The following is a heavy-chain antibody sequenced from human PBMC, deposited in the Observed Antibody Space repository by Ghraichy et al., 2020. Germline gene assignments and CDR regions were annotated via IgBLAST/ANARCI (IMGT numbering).Heavy chain of an antibody. J-gene: IGHJ6*02. V-gene: IGHV1-18*01. CDR1: GYTFTSYG. CDR3: ARDIVVVPAAIPPQYYYYYYGMDV. Sequence: ASVKVSCKASGYTFTSYGISWVRQAPGQGLEWMGWISAYNGNTNYAQKLQGRVTMTTDTSTSTAYMELRSLRSDDTAVYYCARDIVVVPAAIPPQYYYYYYGMDVWGQGTTVTVSS. D-gene: IGHD2-2*01. CDR2: ISAYNGNT.